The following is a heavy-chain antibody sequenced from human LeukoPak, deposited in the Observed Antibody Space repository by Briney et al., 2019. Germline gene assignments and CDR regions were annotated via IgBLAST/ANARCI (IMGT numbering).Heavy chain of an antibody. CDR1: GGSISSSSYY. CDR2: IYYSGST. D-gene: IGHD3-16*02. Sequence: PSETLSLTCTVSGGSISSSSYYWGWIRQPPGKGLEWIGSIYYSGSTYYNPSLKSRVTISVDTSKNQFSLKLSFVTAADTAVYYCVRDVWDYDYVWGSYRPQYFDYWGQGTLVTVSS. J-gene: IGHJ4*02. V-gene: IGHV4-39*02. CDR3: VRDVWDYDYVWGSYRPQYFDY.